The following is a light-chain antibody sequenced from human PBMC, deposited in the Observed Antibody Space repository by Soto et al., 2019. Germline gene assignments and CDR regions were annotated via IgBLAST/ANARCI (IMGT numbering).Light chain of an antibody. J-gene: IGLJ2*01. CDR1: SSDVGGYNY. CDR2: DVT. Sequence: QSVLTQPASVSGSPGQSIAISCTGSSSDVGGYNYVSWYQQHSGKAPKLMIYDVTNRPSGVSNRFSRSKSGNTASLTISGFQAEDEAEYYCSSYTSSSTVIFGGGTKLTVL. CDR3: SSYTSSSTVI. V-gene: IGLV2-14*01.